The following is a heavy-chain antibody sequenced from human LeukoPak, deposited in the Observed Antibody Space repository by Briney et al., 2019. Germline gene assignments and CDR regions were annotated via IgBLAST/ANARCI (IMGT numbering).Heavy chain of an antibody. CDR2: IYSSGSN. D-gene: IGHD5-12*01. CDR3: AREPTSGREPTSGRPLDY. Sequence: PSETLSLTCTDSGGSISGYFWSWIRQPAGQGLEWIGRIYSSGSNNYNPSLMSRVTMSLDTSKNHLSLNLTSVTAADTAVYYCAREPTSGREPTSGRPLDYWGQGTLVTVSS. CDR1: GGSISGYF. J-gene: IGHJ4*02. V-gene: IGHV4-4*07.